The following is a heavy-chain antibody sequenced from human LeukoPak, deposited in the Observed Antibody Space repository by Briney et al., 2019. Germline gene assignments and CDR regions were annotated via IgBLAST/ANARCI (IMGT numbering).Heavy chain of an antibody. D-gene: IGHD4/OR15-4a*01. Sequence: GGSLRLSCSASGFTFNNYALTWVRQTPGKGLECVAAISGDGVSPYYADSVRGRFTISRDNSKNTLYLQMNSLRVEDTAVYFCARDPGAFPYFFDSWGQGTLVTVSS. CDR1: GFTFNNYA. CDR3: ARDPGAFPYFFDS. V-gene: IGHV3-23*01. J-gene: IGHJ4*02. CDR2: ISGDGVSP.